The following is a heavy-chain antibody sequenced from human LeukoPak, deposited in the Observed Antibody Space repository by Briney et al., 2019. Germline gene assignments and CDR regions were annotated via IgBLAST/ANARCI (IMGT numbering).Heavy chain of an antibody. Sequence: PSETLSLTCTVSGGSIRSRDYYWSWIRQHPGKGLKWIGYVFYSGSTHYNPSLQSRVTIPVDTSENQFSLKLSSVTAADTALYYCARTPRPASVAAGNNWFDPWGQGTLVTVSS. D-gene: IGHD2-15*01. CDR1: GGSIRSRDYY. V-gene: IGHV4-31*03. CDR2: VFYSGST. J-gene: IGHJ5*02. CDR3: ARTPRPASVAAGNNWFDP.